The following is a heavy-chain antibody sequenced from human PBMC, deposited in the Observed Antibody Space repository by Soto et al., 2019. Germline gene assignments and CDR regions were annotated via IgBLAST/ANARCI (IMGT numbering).Heavy chain of an antibody. CDR2: IYYSGGT. CDR3: ARPVRRGYSYGSHYYYGMDV. CDR1: GGSISSGGYY. V-gene: IGHV4-31*03. D-gene: IGHD5-18*01. Sequence: SETLSLTCTVSGGSISSGGYYWSWIRQHPGKGLEWIGYIYYSGGTNYNPSLKSRVTISVDTSKNQFSLKLSSVTAADTAVYYCARPVRRGYSYGSHYYYGMDVWGQGTTVTVSS. J-gene: IGHJ6*02.